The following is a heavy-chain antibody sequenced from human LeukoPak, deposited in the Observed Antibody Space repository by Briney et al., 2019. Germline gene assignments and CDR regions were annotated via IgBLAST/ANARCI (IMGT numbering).Heavy chain of an antibody. CDR2: IYYSGST. CDR1: GGSISSYY. D-gene: IGHD2-2*01. CDR3: ARRPYCSSTSCKGSFDY. Sequence: PSETLSLTCTVSGGSISSYYWNWIRQPPGKGLEWIGYIYYSGSTNYNPSLKSRVTISVDTSKNQFSLKLSSVTAADTAVYYCARRPYCSSTSCKGSFDYWGQGTLVTVSS. V-gene: IGHV4-59*08. J-gene: IGHJ4*02.